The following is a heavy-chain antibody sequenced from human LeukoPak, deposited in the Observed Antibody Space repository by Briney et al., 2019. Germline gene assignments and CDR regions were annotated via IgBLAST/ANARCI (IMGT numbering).Heavy chain of an antibody. CDR3: ARDLSSRFDP. J-gene: IGHJ5*02. CDR1: GDSIRSYY. V-gene: IGHV4-59*01. Sequence: SETLSLTCTVSGDSIRSYYWSWIRQPPGKGLEWIGYIYYRGSTSYNPSLKSRVTISVDTSKNQFSLKLSSVTGADTAVYYCARDLSSRFDPWGQGTLVTVSS. CDR2: IYYRGST. D-gene: IGHD6-13*01.